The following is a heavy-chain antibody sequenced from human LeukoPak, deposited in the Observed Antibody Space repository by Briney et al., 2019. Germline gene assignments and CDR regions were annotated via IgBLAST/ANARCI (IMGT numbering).Heavy chain of an antibody. CDR3: AKGGYRGYCSTRNCQNWFDP. CDR1: LFGFNIYA. Sequence: GGSLRLSCVASLFGFNIYAMSWVRQAPGKGLEWVSVISGSGGSTDYADSVKGRFTISRDNSNNTLYLQMNNLRAEDTAVYYCAKGGYRGYCSTRNCQNWFDPWGQGTLVIVSS. J-gene: IGHJ5*02. CDR2: ISGSGGST. V-gene: IGHV3-23*01. D-gene: IGHD2-8*01.